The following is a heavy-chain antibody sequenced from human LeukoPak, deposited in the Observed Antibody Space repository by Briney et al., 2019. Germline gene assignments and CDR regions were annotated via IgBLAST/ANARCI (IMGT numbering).Heavy chain of an antibody. CDR3: ARDLDY. J-gene: IGHJ4*02. CDR1: GFTFSYYA. CDR2: IWYDGSNK. Sequence: GGSLRLSCAASGFTFSYYAIHWVRQAPGKGLEWVAVIWYDGSNKYYADSVKGRFTISRDNSKNTLYLQMNSLRAEDTAVYYCARDLDYWGQGTLVTVSS. V-gene: IGHV3-33*08.